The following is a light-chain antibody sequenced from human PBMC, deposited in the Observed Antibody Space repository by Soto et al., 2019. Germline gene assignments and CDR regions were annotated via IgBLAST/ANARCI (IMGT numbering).Light chain of an antibody. J-gene: IGKJ1*01. V-gene: IGKV1-5*01. CDR1: QSISSR. CDR3: QQYNSYSGT. Sequence: GDRVTITCRASQSISSRLAWYQQKPGKAPKLLIYDASSLESGVPSRFSGSGSGTEFTLTISSLQPDDFATYYCQQYNSYSGTFGQGTKVDIK. CDR2: DAS.